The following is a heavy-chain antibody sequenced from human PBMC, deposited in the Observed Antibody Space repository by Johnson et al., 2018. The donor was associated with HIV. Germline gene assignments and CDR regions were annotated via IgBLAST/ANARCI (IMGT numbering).Heavy chain of an antibody. D-gene: IGHD1-26*01. Sequence: QVQLLESGGGVVQPGRSLRLYCAASGFTFSSYAMHWVRQAPGKGLEWVAVISYDGSNKYYADSVKGRFTISRDISRNTLYLQMNSLRAEDTAVYYCARVRGVVGATHAFDIWGQGTMVTVSS. J-gene: IGHJ3*02. V-gene: IGHV3-30*04. CDR3: ARVRGVVGATHAFDI. CDR1: GFTFSSYA. CDR2: ISYDGSNK.